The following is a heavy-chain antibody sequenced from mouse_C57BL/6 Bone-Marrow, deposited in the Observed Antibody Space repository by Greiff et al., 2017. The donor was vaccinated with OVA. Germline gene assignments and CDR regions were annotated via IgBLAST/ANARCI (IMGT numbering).Heavy chain of an antibody. Sequence: QVQLQQSGAELVKPGASVKLSCKASGYTFTEYTIHWVKQRSGQGLAWIGWFYPGSGSIKYNEKFKDKATLTADKSSSTVYMELSRVTSEDSAVYFSARHGSQGGVLRRYSAWFAYWGQGTLVTVSA. CDR2: FYPGSGSI. V-gene: IGHV1-62-2*01. D-gene: IGHD1-1*01. CDR3: ARHGSQGGVLRRYSAWFAY. CDR1: GYTFTEYT. J-gene: IGHJ3*01.